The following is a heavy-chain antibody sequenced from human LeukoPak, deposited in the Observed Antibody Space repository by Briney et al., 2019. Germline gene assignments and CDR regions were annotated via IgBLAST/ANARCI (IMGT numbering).Heavy chain of an antibody. CDR1: GFTFSSDW. Sequence: PGGSLRLSCAASGFTFSSDWMSWVRQAPGKGLEWVANIKQDGSEKYYVDSVKGRFTISRDNAKNSLYLQMNSLRAEDTAVHYCARSAAADFDYWGQGTLVTVSS. CDR3: ARSAAADFDY. V-gene: IGHV3-7*04. J-gene: IGHJ4*02. CDR2: IKQDGSEK. D-gene: IGHD6-13*01.